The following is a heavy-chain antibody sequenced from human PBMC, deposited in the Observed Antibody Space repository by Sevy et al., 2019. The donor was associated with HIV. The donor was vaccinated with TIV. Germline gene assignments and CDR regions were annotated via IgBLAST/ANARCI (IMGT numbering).Heavy chain of an antibody. CDR1: GFTFSKYW. CDR3: ARDDRNYYFHY. J-gene: IGHJ4*02. V-gene: IGHV3-7*01. Sequence: GGSLRLSCAASGFTFSKYWMGWVRQAPGKGLEWVANIKQDAGQKYYVYSVKGRFTISRDNAKNSLYLQMNSLRAEDTAVYFCARDDRNYYFHYWGQGTLVTVSS. CDR2: IKQDAGQK. D-gene: IGHD1-7*01.